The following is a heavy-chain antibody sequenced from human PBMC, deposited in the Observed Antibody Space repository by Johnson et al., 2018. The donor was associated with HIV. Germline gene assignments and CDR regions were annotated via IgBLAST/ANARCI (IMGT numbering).Heavy chain of an antibody. D-gene: IGHD2-21*01. CDR1: GFTFSSYA. V-gene: IGHV3-30*04. Sequence: QVQLVESGGGVVQPGRSLRLSCAASGFTFSSYAMHWVRQAPGKGLEWVAVISYDGSNKYYADSVKGRFTISRVNSKNMLYLQKNSLRAEDTAVYYCAKGPQGIATPDAFDIWGQGTMVTVSS. CDR3: AKGPQGIATPDAFDI. J-gene: IGHJ3*02. CDR2: ISYDGSNK.